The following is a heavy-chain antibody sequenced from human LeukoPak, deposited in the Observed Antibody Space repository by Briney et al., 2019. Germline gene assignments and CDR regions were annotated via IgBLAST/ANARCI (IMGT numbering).Heavy chain of an antibody. CDR3: ARDPDGDYAYFDY. CDR1: GDSLNGYY. J-gene: IGHJ4*02. Sequence: SETLSLTCTVSGDSLNGYYWGWIRQPAGKGLEWIGRIFTSGSTNYNPSLKSRVTISVDTSKNQFSLKLSSVTAADTAVYYCARDPDGDYAYFDYWGQGTLVTVSS. V-gene: IGHV4-4*07. CDR2: IFTSGST. D-gene: IGHD4-17*01.